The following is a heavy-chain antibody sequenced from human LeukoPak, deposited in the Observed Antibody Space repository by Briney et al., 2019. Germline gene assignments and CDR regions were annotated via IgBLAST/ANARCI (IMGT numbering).Heavy chain of an antibody. D-gene: IGHD3-10*01. Sequence: PSETLSLTCAVYGGSFSGYYWSWIRQPPGKGLEWMGEINHSGSTNYNPSLKSQVTISVDTSNNQIPLKLSYVTAAEPAVFYRAXXXXXXXVILWADYYYYMDVWGKGTTVTISS. CDR3: AXXXXXXXVILWADYYYYMDV. V-gene: IGHV4-34*01. CDR1: GGSFSGYY. J-gene: IGHJ6*03. CDR2: INHSGST.